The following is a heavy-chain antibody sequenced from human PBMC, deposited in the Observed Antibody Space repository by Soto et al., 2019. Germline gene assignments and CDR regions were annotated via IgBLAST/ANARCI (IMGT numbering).Heavy chain of an antibody. CDR3: AAERAGGRDTAMVTDWPDY. CDR1: GFTFTSSA. V-gene: IGHV1-58*01. J-gene: IGHJ4*02. CDR2: IVVGSGNT. D-gene: IGHD5-18*01. Sequence: ASVKVSCKASGFTFTSSAVQWVRQARGQRLEWIGWIVVGSGNTNYAQKFQERVTITRDMSTSTAYMELSSLRSEDTAVYYCAAERAGGRDTAMVTDWPDYWGQGTLVTVSS.